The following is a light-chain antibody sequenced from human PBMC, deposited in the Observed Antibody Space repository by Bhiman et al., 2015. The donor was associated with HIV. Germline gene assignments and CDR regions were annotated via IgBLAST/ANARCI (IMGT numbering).Light chain of an antibody. CDR3: CSYADTSYV. CDR2: DVS. V-gene: IGLV2-14*03. CDR1: GSDVGGYNH. J-gene: IGLJ1*01. Sequence: QSALTQPASVSGSPGQSITISCTGTGSDVGGYNHVSWYQQHPGKAPKLMIYDVSNRPSGVSNRFSGSKSGNTASLTISGLQAEDEADYYCCSYADTSYVFGTATQVTVL.